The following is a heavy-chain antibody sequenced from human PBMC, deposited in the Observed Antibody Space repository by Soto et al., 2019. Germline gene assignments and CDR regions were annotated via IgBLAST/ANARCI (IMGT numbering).Heavy chain of an antibody. Sequence: QVQLVESGGGVVQPGRSLRLSCAASGFTFSSYGMHWVRQAPGKGLEWVAVIWYDGSNKYYADSVKGRFTISRDNSKNTLYLQMNSLRAEDTAVYYCARENFGDYVFSRADYYYYGMDVWGQGTTVTVSS. CDR3: ARENFGDYVFSRADYYYYGMDV. D-gene: IGHD4-17*01. V-gene: IGHV3-33*01. J-gene: IGHJ6*02. CDR1: GFTFSSYG. CDR2: IWYDGSNK.